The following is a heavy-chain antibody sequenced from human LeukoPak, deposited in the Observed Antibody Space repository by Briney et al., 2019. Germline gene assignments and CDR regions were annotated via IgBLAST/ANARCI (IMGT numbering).Heavy chain of an antibody. J-gene: IGHJ5*02. D-gene: IGHD1-14*01. CDR1: GYSISSGYY. CDR3: AGETRFNWFDP. CDR2: IYHSGST. Sequence: SETLSLTCTVSGYSISSGYYWGWIRQPPGKGLEWIGSIYHSGSTYYNPSLKSRVTISVDTSKNQFSLKLTSVTAADTAVYYCAGETRFNWFDPWGQGTLVTVSS. V-gene: IGHV4-38-2*02.